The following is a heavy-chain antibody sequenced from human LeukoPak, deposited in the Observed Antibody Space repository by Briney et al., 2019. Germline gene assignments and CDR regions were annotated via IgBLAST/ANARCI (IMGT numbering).Heavy chain of an antibody. Sequence: SETLSLTCSVSGYSISSGYYWGWIRQPPGKGLEWIGSIYHSGSTYYNPSLKSRVTISVDTSKNQFSLKLSSVTAADTAVYYCAAQGRLEWELLPAHFGYWGQGTLVTVSS. J-gene: IGHJ4*02. CDR2: IYHSGST. CDR1: GYSISSGYY. V-gene: IGHV4-38-2*02. D-gene: IGHD1-26*01. CDR3: AAQGRLEWELLPAHFGY.